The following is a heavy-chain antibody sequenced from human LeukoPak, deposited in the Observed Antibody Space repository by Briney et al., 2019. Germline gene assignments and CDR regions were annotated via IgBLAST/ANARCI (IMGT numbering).Heavy chain of an antibody. CDR3: AREDIVVVPAAMTEEDYYYYGMDV. CDR1: GFTFSSYS. Sequence: GGSLRLSCAASGFTFSSYSMNWVRQAPGKGLEWVSYISSSSSTIYYADSVKGRFTISRDNAKNSLYLQMNSLRAEDTAVYYCAREDIVVVPAAMTEEDYYYYGMDVWGQGTTVTVSS. D-gene: IGHD2-2*01. V-gene: IGHV3-48*01. CDR2: ISSSSSTI. J-gene: IGHJ6*02.